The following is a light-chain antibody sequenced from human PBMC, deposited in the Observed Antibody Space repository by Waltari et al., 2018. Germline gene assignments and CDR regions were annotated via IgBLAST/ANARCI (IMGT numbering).Light chain of an antibody. J-gene: IGKJ1*01. CDR1: PSVTSY. Sequence: EIVLTQSPATLSLSPGERAPLSCRASPSVTSYLAWYQQKPGQAPRLLIYDASTRATGIPARFSGSGSGTDFTLTISSLEPEDFAVYYCQQRSDWPPGFGQGTKVEIK. CDR2: DAS. V-gene: IGKV3-11*01. CDR3: QQRSDWPPG.